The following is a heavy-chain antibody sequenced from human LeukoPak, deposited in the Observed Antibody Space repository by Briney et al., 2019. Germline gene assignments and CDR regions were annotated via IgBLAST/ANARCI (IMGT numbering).Heavy chain of an antibody. CDR3: TQIAAAGNLDY. V-gene: IGHV2-5*02. CDR1: GFSLSTSGVG. CDR2: IYWDDDK. Sequence: SGTTLVNHTQTLTLTCTFSGFSLSTSGVGVGWIRQPPGKALEWLALIYWDDDKRYRPSLKSRLTITKDTSKNQVVLTMTNMDPVDTATYYCTQIAAAGNLDYWGQGTLVTVSS. J-gene: IGHJ4*02. D-gene: IGHD6-13*01.